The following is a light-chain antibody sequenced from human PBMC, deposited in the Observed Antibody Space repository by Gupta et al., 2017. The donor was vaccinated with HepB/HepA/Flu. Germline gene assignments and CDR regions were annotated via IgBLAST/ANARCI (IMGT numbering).Light chain of an antibody. Sequence: TQPTSVSVSPGQTARITCFGGGLADKNAAWYQQRPVQSPVLIIYQDCKRPSGIPERFSASTSGNTATLTISGTQAMDEGEYYCQTWDSSIVVFGGGTKLTVL. V-gene: IGLV3-1*01. CDR3: QTWDSSIVV. CDR1: GLADKN. CDR2: QDC. J-gene: IGLJ3*02.